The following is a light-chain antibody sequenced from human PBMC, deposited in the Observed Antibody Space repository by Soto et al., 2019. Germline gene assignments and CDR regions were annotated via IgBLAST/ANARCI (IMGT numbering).Light chain of an antibody. CDR3: CSYAGSYTFV. Sequence: QAARTQPRSVSGSPGQSVTISCTGTSSDVGVYNYVSWYQQYPGKAPKIMIYDVSKRPSGVPDRFSGSKSDNTASLTISGLQAEDEADYYCCSYAGSYTFVFGIGTKVTVL. V-gene: IGLV2-11*01. CDR2: DVS. CDR1: SSDVGVYNY. J-gene: IGLJ1*01.